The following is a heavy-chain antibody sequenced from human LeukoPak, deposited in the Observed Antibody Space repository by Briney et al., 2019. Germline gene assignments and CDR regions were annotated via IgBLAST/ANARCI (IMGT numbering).Heavy chain of an antibody. V-gene: IGHV1-3*01. D-gene: IGHD1-26*01. Sequence: ASVKVSCKASGYTFTSYAMHWVRQAPGQRLEWMGWINAGNGNTKYSQKFQGRVTITADESTSTAYMELSSLRSEDTAVYYCARDGPVGAPGDAFDIWGQGTMVTVSS. CDR3: ARDGPVGAPGDAFDI. CDR2: INAGNGNT. J-gene: IGHJ3*02. CDR1: GYTFTSYA.